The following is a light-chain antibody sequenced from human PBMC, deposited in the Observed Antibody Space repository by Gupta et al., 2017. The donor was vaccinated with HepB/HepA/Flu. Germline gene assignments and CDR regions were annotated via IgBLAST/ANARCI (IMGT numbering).Light chain of an antibody. V-gene: IGLV2-23*02. J-gene: IGLJ2*01. Sequence: QSALPQPASVSGSPGQSITISCTGTSSDVGSYNLVSWYQQHPGKAPKLMIYEVSKRPSGVSNRFSGSKSGNTASLTISGLQAEDEADYYCCSYAGSSTFPVFGGGTKLTVL. CDR1: SSDVGSYNL. CDR3: CSYAGSSTFPV. CDR2: EVS.